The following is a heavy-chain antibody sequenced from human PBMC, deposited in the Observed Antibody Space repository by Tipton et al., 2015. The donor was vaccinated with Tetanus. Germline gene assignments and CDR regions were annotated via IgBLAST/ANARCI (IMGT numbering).Heavy chain of an antibody. Sequence: SLRLSCAASGFTFSSYSMNWVRQAPGKGLEWVSSISSSSSYIYYADSVKGRFTISRDNAKNSLYLQMNSLRAEDTAVYYCARALSEPFGIFGVVPFDYWGQGTLVTVSS. CDR3: ARALSEPFGIFGVVPFDY. J-gene: IGHJ4*02. CDR1: GFTFSSYS. CDR2: ISSSSSYI. V-gene: IGHV3-21*01. D-gene: IGHD3-3*01.